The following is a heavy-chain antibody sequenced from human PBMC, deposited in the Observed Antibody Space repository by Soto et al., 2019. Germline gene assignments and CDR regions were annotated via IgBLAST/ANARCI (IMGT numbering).Heavy chain of an antibody. CDR2: IIPIFGTA. D-gene: IGHD1-26*01. J-gene: IGHJ4*02. V-gene: IGHV1-69*13. CDR3: ARGGPSPDQSGSHNYFDY. CDR1: GGTFSSYA. Sequence: ASVKVSCKASGGTFSSYAISWVRQAPGQGLEWMGGIIPIFGTANYAQKFQGRVTITADESTSTAYMELSSLRSKDTAVYYCARGGPSPDQSGSHNYFDYWGQGTLVTVSS.